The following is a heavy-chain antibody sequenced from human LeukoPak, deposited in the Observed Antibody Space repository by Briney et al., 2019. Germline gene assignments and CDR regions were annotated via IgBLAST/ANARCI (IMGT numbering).Heavy chain of an antibody. J-gene: IGHJ6*03. V-gene: IGHV4-4*07. Sequence: SETLSLTCTVSGGSISSYYWSWIRQPAGKGLEWIGRIYTSGSTNYNPSLKSRVTMSVDTSKNQFSLKLSSVTAADTAVYYCARVVPAAPYYYYYYMDVWGKGTTVTVSS. CDR3: ARVVPAAPYYYYYYMDV. CDR2: IYTSGST. D-gene: IGHD2-2*01. CDR1: GGSISSYY.